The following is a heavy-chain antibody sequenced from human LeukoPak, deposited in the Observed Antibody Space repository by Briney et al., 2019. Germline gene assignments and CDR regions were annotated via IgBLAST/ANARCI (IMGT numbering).Heavy chain of an antibody. J-gene: IGHJ6*02. D-gene: IGHD1-26*01. CDR1: GFTFSSYA. CDR3: ARDVAGATYYYYGMDV. CDR2: ISYDGSNK. Sequence: GGSLRLSCAASGFTFSSYAMHWVRQAPGKGLEWVAVISYDGSNKYYADSVKGRFTISRDNSRNTLYLQMNSLRAEDTAVYYCARDVAGATYYYYGMDVWGQGTTVTVSS. V-gene: IGHV3-30-3*01.